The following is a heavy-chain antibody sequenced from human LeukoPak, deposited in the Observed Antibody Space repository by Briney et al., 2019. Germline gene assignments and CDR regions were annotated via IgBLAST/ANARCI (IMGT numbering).Heavy chain of an antibody. D-gene: IGHD2-21*01. CDR3: ARSLWPEDY. CDR2: INQDGNSQ. V-gene: IGHV3-7*01. CDR1: GFAFSSYW. Sequence: PGASLRLPCEASGFAFSSYWASWVRQAPGKGLEWVANINQDGNSQNYVDSVRGRFTISKDNAKNSVYLQMNSLRAEDTAVYYCARSLWPEDYWGQGILVTVSS. J-gene: IGHJ4*02.